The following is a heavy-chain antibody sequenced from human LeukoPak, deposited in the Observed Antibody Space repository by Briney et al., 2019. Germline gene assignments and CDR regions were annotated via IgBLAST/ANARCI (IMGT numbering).Heavy chain of an antibody. J-gene: IGHJ4*02. CDR3: ARPPLEMATMGFDY. V-gene: IGHV1-3*01. D-gene: IGHD5-24*01. Sequence: ASVKVSCKASGYAFTSYAMHWVRQAPGQRLEWMGWINAGNGNTKYSQKFQGRVTITRDTSASTAYMELSSLRSEDTAVYYCARPPLEMATMGFDYWGQGTLVTVSS. CDR2: INAGNGNT. CDR1: GYAFTSYA.